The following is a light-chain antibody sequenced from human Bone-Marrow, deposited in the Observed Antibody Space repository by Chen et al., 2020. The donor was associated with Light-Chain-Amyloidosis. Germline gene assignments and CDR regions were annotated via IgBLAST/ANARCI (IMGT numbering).Light chain of an antibody. V-gene: IGLV3-21*04. CDR1: NIGSKR. CDR2: YDS. J-gene: IGLJ1*01. CDR3: QVWDGRSDHYV. Sequence: SYVLTQPPSVSVAPGKTARITCGGSNIGSKRVHWYQQRPGQALVLVISYDSYRPAGIPGRFSGCNSGNTATLTIRRVEAGDEADYYCQVWDGRSDHYVFATGTKVTVL.